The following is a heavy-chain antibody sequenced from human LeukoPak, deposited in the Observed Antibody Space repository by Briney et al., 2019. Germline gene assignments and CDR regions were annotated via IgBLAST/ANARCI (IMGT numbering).Heavy chain of an antibody. CDR2: INHSGST. V-gene: IGHV4-34*01. D-gene: IGHD6-13*01. J-gene: IGHJ4*02. CDR1: GGSFSGYY. CDR3: ARGDSSSWLFDY. Sequence: SETLSLTCAVYGGSFSGYYWSWIRQPPGKGLEWIGEINHSGSTNYNPSLKSRVTISVDTSKNQFSLKLSSVTAADTAVYYCARGDSSSWLFDYWGQRTLVTVPS.